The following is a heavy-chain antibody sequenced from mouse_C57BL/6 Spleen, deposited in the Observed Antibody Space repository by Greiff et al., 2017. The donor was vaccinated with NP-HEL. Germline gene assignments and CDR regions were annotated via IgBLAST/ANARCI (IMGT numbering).Heavy chain of an antibody. D-gene: IGHD1-1*01. Sequence: VQLQQSGAELVKPGASVKISCKASGYAFSSYWMNWVKQRPGKGLEWIGQIYPGDGDTNYNGKFKGKATLTADKSSSTAYMQLSSLTSEDSAVYFCASITTVVATSRAMDYWGQGTSVTVSS. V-gene: IGHV1-80*01. CDR1: GYAFSSYW. CDR2: IYPGDGDT. J-gene: IGHJ4*01. CDR3: ASITTVVATSRAMDY.